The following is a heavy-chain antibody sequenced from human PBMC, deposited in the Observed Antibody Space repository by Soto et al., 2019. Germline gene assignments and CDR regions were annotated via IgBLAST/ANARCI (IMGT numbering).Heavy chain of an antibody. V-gene: IGHV3-48*03. CDR2: ISSGGSII. CDR1: GFTFDDYA. J-gene: IGHJ4*01. Sequence: GGSLRLSCAASGFTFDDYAMHWVRQAPGKGLEWLSYISSGGSIIHYADSVKGRFTISRDNAKNSLYLQMNGLRAEDAAVYYCTRDPRTTMVAYFDFWGHGTLVTVSS. D-gene: IGHD2-15*01. CDR3: TRDPRTTMVAYFDF.